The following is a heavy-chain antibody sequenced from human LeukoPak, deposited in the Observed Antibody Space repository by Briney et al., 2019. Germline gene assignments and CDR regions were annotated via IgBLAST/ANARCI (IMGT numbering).Heavy chain of an antibody. CDR1: GFTFDDYA. CDR2: ISWNSGSI. J-gene: IGHJ4*02. Sequence: GRSLRLSCAASGFTFDDYAMHWVRQAPGKGLEWVSGISWNSGSIGYADSVKGRFTISRDNAKNSLYLQMNSLRAEDTALYYCAKDAGRAASLYYFDYWGQGTLVTVSS. CDR3: AKDAGRAASLYYFDY. D-gene: IGHD2-15*01. V-gene: IGHV3-9*01.